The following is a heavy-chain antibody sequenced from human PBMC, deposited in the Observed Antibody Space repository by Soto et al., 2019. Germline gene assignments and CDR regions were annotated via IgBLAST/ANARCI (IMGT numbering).Heavy chain of an antibody. CDR1: GFSFNSYG. J-gene: IGHJ4*02. Sequence: QVQLVESGGGVVQPGRSLRLSCAASGFSFNSYGMHWVRQAPGKGLDWVALISYDGSDKYYADSVKGRFTISRDNSKNPLYLQMNSLRAEDTAVYYCAKVFTTVRGVPISWGQGTLVTVSS. D-gene: IGHD3-10*01. V-gene: IGHV3-30*18. CDR3: AKVFTTVRGVPIS. CDR2: ISYDGSDK.